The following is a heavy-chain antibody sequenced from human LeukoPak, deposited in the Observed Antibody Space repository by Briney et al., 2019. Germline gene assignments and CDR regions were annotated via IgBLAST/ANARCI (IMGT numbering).Heavy chain of an antibody. CDR1: GGXLSSRNYY. CDR3: ASRPPDYGDLFDY. Sequence: SETLSLTCTVSGGXLSSRNYYWGWIRQPPGKRLEWIGTIYYSGSTYYNPSLKSRVTISVDTSKNHFSLRLSSVTAADTAVYYCASRPPDYGDLFDYWGQGTLVTVSS. J-gene: IGHJ4*02. D-gene: IGHD4-17*01. V-gene: IGHV4-39*02. CDR2: IYYSGST.